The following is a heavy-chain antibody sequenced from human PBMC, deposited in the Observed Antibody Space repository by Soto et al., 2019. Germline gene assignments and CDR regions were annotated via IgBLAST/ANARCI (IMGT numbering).Heavy chain of an antibody. D-gene: IGHD3-3*01. CDR3: ARNSYYDVWSGYQRVFDL. CDR2: LYHSGST. J-gene: IGHJ4*02. V-gene: IGHV4-38-2*01. CDR1: GISVNSYY. Sequence: AETRSLTCPLSGISVNSYYWRSVRQSTGRTLEWIGSLYHSGSTYYNPSLKSRVTISVDSSKNQFSLRLTSVTAADTAVYYCARNSYYDVWSGYQRVFDLWGQGIVVTVSS.